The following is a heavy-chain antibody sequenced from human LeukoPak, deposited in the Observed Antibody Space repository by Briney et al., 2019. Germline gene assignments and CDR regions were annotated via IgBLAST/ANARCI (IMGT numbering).Heavy chain of an antibody. D-gene: IGHD3-3*01. V-gene: IGHV3-43*02. Sequence: SGGSLRLSCAASGFTFDDYAMHWVRQAPGKGREWVSLISGDGGDTSYADSVKGRFTISRDNSKSSLYLQMNSLTTEDTALYYCTKGIGGSGYYGVDYWGQGTLVTVSS. CDR1: GFTFDDYA. CDR3: TKGIGGSGYYGVDY. CDR2: ISGDGGDT. J-gene: IGHJ4*02.